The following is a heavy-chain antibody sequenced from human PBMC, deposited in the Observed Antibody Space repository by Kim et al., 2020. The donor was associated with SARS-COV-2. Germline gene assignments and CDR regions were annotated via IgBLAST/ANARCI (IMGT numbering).Heavy chain of an antibody. CDR3: AREGTGLPGGMDV. CDR2: IYYSGST. D-gene: IGHD7-27*01. J-gene: IGHJ6*02. CDR1: GGSISSSSYY. V-gene: IGHV4-39*07. Sequence: SETLSLTCTVSGGSISSSSYYWGWIRQPPGKGLEWIGSIYYSGSTYYNPSLKSRVTISVDTSKNQFSLKLSSVTAADTAVYYCAREGTGLPGGMDVWGQGTTVTVSS.